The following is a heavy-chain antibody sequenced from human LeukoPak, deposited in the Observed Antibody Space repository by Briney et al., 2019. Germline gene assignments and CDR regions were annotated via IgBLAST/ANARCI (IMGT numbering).Heavy chain of an antibody. V-gene: IGHV4-39*07. CDR1: GFTFSSYW. Sequence: GSLRLSCAASGFTFSSYWMSWVRQPPGKGLEWIGSIYYSGSTYYNPSLKSRVTISVDTSKNQFSLKLSSVTAADTAVYYCARYSGSWAAFDHWGQGTLVTVSS. CDR3: ARYSGSWAAFDH. D-gene: IGHD6-13*01. J-gene: IGHJ4*02. CDR2: IYYSGST.